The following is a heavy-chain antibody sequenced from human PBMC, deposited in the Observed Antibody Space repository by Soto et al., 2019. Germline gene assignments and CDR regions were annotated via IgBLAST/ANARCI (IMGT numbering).Heavy chain of an antibody. CDR2: TYYRSKWYS. CDR1: GDSVSSNSAT. V-gene: IGHV6-1*01. J-gene: IGHJ4*02. Sequence: SQTLSLTCAISGDSVSSNSATWNWIRQSPSRGLEWLGRTYYRSKWYSDYAVSVKSRITINSDTSKNQFSLHLNSVTPEDTAVYFCAREERDSGDHYNFDYWGQGTLVTVSS. D-gene: IGHD3-10*01. CDR3: AREERDSGDHYNFDY.